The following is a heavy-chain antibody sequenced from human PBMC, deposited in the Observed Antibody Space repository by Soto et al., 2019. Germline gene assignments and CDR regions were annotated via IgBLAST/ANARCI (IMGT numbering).Heavy chain of an antibody. V-gene: IGHV3-33*06. CDR2: IWYDGSNK. CDR3: AKVYASYSRGWGYYFAY. Sequence: GGSLRLSCAASGFTFSSYGMHWVRQAPGKGLEWVAVIWYDGSNKYYADSVKGRFTISRDNSKNTLYLQMNSLRAEDTAVYYCAKVYASYSRGWGYYFAYRGQGTLDTVSS. D-gene: IGHD6-19*01. CDR1: GFTFSSYG. J-gene: IGHJ4*02.